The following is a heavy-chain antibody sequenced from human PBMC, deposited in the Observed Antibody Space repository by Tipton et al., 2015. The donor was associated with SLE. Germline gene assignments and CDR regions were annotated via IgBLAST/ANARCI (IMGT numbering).Heavy chain of an antibody. CDR3: ARGFYETGSFQH. Sequence: LRLSCTVSGGSISSYYWSWIRQPPGKGLEWIGYIYYSGSTNYNPSLKSRVTISVDTSKNQFSLKLSSVTAADTAVYYCARGFYETGSFQHWGQGTLVTVSS. D-gene: IGHD5/OR15-5a*01. V-gene: IGHV4-59*08. CDR2: IYYSGST. CDR1: GGSISSYY. J-gene: IGHJ1*01.